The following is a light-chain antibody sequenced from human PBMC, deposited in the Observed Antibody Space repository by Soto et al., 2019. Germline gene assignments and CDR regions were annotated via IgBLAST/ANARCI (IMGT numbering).Light chain of an antibody. CDR3: QQRNNWPLT. Sequence: EIVLTQSPATLSLSPGERATLSCRASQSVGTYLVWYQQKPGQAPRVFIYDASNRATGIPARFSGSGSGTDFTLTISSLEPEDSAVYYCQQRNNWPLTFGGGTKVDIK. CDR1: QSVGTY. J-gene: IGKJ4*01. V-gene: IGKV3-11*01. CDR2: DAS.